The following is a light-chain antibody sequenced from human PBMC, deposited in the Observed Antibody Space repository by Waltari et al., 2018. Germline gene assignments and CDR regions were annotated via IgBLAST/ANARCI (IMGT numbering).Light chain of an antibody. CDR3: QQLYSYPLT. CDR2: PTS. J-gene: IGKJ4*01. V-gene: IGKV1-9*01. Sequence: DIQLTQSPSFLSASVGDRVTTTCRASQGISSYLAWYQQKPGKAPNHLIYPTSTLQTGFPSRFSGSGSGTEFTLTISSLQAEDLATYYCQQLYSYPLTFGGGTKVEIK. CDR1: QGISSY.